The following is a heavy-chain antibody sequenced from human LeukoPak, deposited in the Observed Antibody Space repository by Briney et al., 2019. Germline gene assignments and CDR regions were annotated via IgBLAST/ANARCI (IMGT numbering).Heavy chain of an antibody. J-gene: IGHJ4*02. V-gene: IGHV4-59*08. D-gene: IGHD2/OR15-2a*01. CDR1: GGSISSYY. CDR2: IYYSGSA. CDR3: ARRPLSCYYFDY. Sequence: PSETLSLTCTVSGGSISSYYWSWIRQPPGKGLEWIGYIYYSGSANYNPSLKSRVTISVDTSNNQFSLKLSSVTAADTAVYYCARRPLSCYYFDYWGQGTLVTVSS.